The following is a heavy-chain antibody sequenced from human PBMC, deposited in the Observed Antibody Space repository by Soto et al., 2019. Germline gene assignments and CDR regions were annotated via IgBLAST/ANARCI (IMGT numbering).Heavy chain of an antibody. D-gene: IGHD3-22*01. CDR1: GFTFSNAW. Sequence: GGSLRLACAASGFTFSNAWINWVRQAPGKGLEWVGRIKSKTDGGTTDYAAPVKGRFAISRDDSKNILYLQMNSLKIEDTAVYYCTMDSYSTMIVVRIDYWGQGTLVTVSS. CDR2: IKSKTDGGTT. V-gene: IGHV3-15*07. CDR3: TMDSYSTMIVVRIDY. J-gene: IGHJ4*02.